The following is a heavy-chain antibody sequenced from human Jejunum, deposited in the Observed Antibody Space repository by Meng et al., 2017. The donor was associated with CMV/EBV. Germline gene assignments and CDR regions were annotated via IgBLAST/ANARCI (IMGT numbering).Heavy chain of an antibody. V-gene: IGHV4-34*02. D-gene: IGHD3-9*01. CDR3: SRGLSDIF. Sequence: QVQLQQWGAGLLKPSETLSLTCAVYGGSFNGYYWSWVRQPPGEGLEWIGEINHNGNTNYNPSLKSRVTVSLDTSKNQFSLLLTSVTAADTAVYYCSRGLSDIFWGQGTLVTVSS. CDR2: INHNGNT. J-gene: IGHJ4*02. CDR1: GGSFNGYY.